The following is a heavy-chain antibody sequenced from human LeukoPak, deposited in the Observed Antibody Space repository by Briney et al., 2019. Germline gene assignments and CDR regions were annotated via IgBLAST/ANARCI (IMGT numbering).Heavy chain of an antibody. CDR2: RNPNSGNT. CDR1: GYTFTNYG. Sequence: ASVKVSCKASGYTFTNYGISWGRQAPGQGLEWMGGRNPNSGNTGYAQKFQGRGTITRNTSISTAYMELSSLRSEDTAVYSCARGAPFWSGYDYWGQGNLVTVSS. CDR3: ARGAPFWSGYDY. D-gene: IGHD3-3*01. V-gene: IGHV1-8*03. J-gene: IGHJ4*02.